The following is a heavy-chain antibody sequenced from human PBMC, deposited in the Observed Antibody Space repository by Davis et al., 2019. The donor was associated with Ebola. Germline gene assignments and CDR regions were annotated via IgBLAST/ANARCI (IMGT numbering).Heavy chain of an antibody. CDR1: GYTFTYRY. CDR2: ITPFNGYT. CDR3: ASKGATPSSGMDV. V-gene: IGHV1-45*02. Sequence: AASVKVSCKASGYTFTYRYLHWVRQAPGQALEWMGWITPFNGYTNYAQKFQDRVTITRDRSMSTAYMELSSLRSEDTAMYYCASKGATPSSGMDVWGKGTTVTVSS. D-gene: IGHD1-26*01. J-gene: IGHJ6*04.